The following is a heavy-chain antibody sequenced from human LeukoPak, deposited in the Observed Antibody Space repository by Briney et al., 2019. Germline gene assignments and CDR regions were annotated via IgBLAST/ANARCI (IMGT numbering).Heavy chain of an antibody. V-gene: IGHV4-38-2*02. J-gene: IGHJ6*03. CDR1: GYSISSGYY. CDR2: IYHSGST. Sequence: SETLSLTCTVSGYSISSGYYWGWIRQPPGKGLEWIGSIYHSGSTYYNPSLKSRVTISVDTSKNQFSLKLSSVTAADTAVYYCTSGSYSFYYMDVWGKGTTVTVSS. CDR3: TSGSYSFYYMDV. D-gene: IGHD1-26*01.